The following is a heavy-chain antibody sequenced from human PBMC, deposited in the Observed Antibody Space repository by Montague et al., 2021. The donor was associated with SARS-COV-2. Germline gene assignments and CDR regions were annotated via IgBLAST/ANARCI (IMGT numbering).Heavy chain of an antibody. CDR2: VSYSGRT. Sequence: SETLSLTCTVSGGSIYSYYWSWVRQPPGKGLEWIGHVSYSGRTNYNPSLKSRVTMSVDTSKNHFSLRLSSVTAADTAVYYCVSETHYYVGNAWDDWFDPWGQGTLVTVSS. CDR1: GGSIYSYY. D-gene: IGHD3-10*02. CDR3: VSETHYYVGNAWDDWFDP. V-gene: IGHV4-59*01. J-gene: IGHJ5*02.